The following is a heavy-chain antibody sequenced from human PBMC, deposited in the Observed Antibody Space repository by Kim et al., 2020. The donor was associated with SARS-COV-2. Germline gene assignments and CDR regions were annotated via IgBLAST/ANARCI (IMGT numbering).Heavy chain of an antibody. V-gene: IGHV3-30*01. Sequence: SNKQSVDTVKGRFTISRDNSKNTLYLQMNSLRAEDTAVYYCARDSYGMDVWGQGTTVTVSS. J-gene: IGHJ6*02. CDR3: ARDSYGMDV. CDR2: SNK.